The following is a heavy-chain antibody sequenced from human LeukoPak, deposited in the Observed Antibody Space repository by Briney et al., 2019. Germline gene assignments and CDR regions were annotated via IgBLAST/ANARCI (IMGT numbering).Heavy chain of an antibody. CDR1: GFTVSSNY. Sequence: GGSLRLSCAASGFTVSSNYMSGVRQAPGKGLEGVSVIYSGGSTYYADSVKGRFTISRDNSKNTLYLQMNSLRAEDTAVYYCARDYYDSSGYTYYYYGMDVWGQGTTVTVSS. J-gene: IGHJ6*02. V-gene: IGHV3-53*01. D-gene: IGHD3-22*01. CDR2: IYSGGST. CDR3: ARDYYDSSGYTYYYYGMDV.